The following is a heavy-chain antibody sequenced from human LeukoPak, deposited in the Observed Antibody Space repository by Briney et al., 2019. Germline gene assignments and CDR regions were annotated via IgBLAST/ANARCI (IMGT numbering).Heavy chain of an antibody. V-gene: IGHV3-7*01. CDR3: ARDRYGYYFDY. J-gene: IGHJ4*02. CDR1: GFTFSSYW. CDR2: IKQDGSEK. D-gene: IGHD5-18*01. Sequence: PGGSLRLSCAASGFTFSSYWMSWVRQAPGKGLEWVANIKQDGSEKYYVDSVKGRFTISRDNAKNSLYLQMNSQRAEDTAVYYCARDRYGYYFDYWGQGTLVTVSS.